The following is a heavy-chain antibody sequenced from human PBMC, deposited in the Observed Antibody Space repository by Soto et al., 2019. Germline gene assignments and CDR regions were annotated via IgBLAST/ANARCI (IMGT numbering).Heavy chain of an antibody. CDR2: INYSGST. J-gene: IGHJ4*02. D-gene: IGHD2-15*01. V-gene: IGHV4-34*01. CDR1: GGSFSGYY. CDR3: ARVGYGGNCADY. Sequence: QVQLQQWGAGLLKPSETLSLTCAVYGGSFSGYYWTWIRQPPGKGLEWIGEINYSGSTNYNPSLKSRVSLSVDTSKHPFSRKLSSVTAADTAVYYCARVGYGGNCADYWGQGTLVTVSS.